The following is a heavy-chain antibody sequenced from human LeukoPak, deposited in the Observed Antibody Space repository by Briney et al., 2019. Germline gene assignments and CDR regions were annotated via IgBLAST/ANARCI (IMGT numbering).Heavy chain of an antibody. CDR3: ARDHRYCSSTSCQGDFDY. V-gene: IGHV1-69*13. Sequence: ASVKVSCKASGGTFSSYAISWVRQAPGQGLEWMGGIIPIFGTANYAQKFQGRVTITADESTSTAYMELSSLRSEDTAVYYCARDHRYCSSTSCQGDFDYWGQGTLVTVSS. CDR1: GGTFSSYA. CDR2: IIPIFGTA. J-gene: IGHJ4*02. D-gene: IGHD2-2*01.